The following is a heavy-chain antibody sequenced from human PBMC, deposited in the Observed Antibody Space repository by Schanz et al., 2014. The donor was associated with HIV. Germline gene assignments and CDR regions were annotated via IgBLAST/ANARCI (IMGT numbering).Heavy chain of an antibody. J-gene: IGHJ3*02. D-gene: IGHD4-17*01. CDR2: INSDGSNT. Sequence: EVQLVESGGGLVQPGGSLRLSCVASGFTLSSYSMNWVRQAPGKGLVWVSRINSDGSNTNYADSVKGRFTISRDNAKKSLYLQMNSLRAEDTAVYYCAKDPTYGDYGGDAFDIWGQGTMVTVSS. V-gene: IGHV3-74*01. CDR3: AKDPTYGDYGGDAFDI. CDR1: GFTLSSYS.